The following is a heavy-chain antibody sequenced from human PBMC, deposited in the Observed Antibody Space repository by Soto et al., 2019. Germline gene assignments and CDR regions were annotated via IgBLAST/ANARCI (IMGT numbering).Heavy chain of an antibody. J-gene: IGHJ4*02. D-gene: IGHD3-3*01. CDR1: GYTFTSYG. CDR2: ISAYNGNT. V-gene: IGHV1-18*01. Sequence: QVQLVQSGAEVKKRGASVKVSYKASGYTFTSYGISWVRQAPGQGLEWMGWISAYNGNTNYAQKLQGRVTLTTDTSTSTAYMELRSLRSDDTAVYYCARERITIFGVVTKADYWGQGTPVTVSS. CDR3: ARERITIFGVVTKADY.